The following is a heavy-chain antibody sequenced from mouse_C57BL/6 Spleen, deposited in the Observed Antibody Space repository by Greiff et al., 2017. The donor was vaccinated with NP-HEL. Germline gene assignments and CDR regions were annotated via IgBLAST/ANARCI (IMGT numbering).Heavy chain of an antibody. CDR3: ARGYYGSSY. J-gene: IGHJ2*01. Sequence: VQLKQPGAELVRPGSSVKLSCKASGYTFTSYWMHWVKQRPIQGLEWIGNIDPSDSETHYNQKFKDKATLTVDKSSSTAYMQLSSLTSEDSAVYYCARGYYGSSYWGQGTTLTVSS. CDR1: GYTFTSYW. D-gene: IGHD1-1*01. CDR2: IDPSDSET. V-gene: IGHV1-52*01.